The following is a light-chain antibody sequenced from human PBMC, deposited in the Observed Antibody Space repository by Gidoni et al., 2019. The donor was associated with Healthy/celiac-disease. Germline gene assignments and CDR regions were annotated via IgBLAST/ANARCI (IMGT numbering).Light chain of an antibody. Sequence: EFVLTQSPATLSLSPGERATLSCSASQSVSSSLAWYQQKPGQAPRLLIYYASNRATGIPARFSGSGSGTDFTLTISSLEPEDFAVYYCQQRSNWPRFTFGPGTKVDIK. V-gene: IGKV3-11*01. CDR2: YAS. CDR1: QSVSSS. J-gene: IGKJ3*01. CDR3: QQRSNWPRFT.